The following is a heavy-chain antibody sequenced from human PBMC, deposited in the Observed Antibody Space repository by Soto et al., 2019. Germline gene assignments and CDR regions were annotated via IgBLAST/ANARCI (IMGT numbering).Heavy chain of an antibody. Sequence: EVQLVESGGGLVQPGGSLRLSCAASGFTFSTYYMSWVRQAPGKGLEWVANIKQDGGEKYYVDSVKGRFSISRDNAKNSLYLQMNGLRAEDTAVYYCATYCSSSSCRSVWGQGTLVTVSS. CDR1: GFTFSTYY. CDR2: IKQDGGEK. V-gene: IGHV3-7*05. D-gene: IGHD2-2*01. CDR3: ATYCSSSSCRSV. J-gene: IGHJ4*02.